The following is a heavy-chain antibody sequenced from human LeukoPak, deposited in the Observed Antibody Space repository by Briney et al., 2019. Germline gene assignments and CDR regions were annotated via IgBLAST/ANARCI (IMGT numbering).Heavy chain of an antibody. D-gene: IGHD2-2*01. J-gene: IGHJ6*03. CDR2: INSDGRRT. CDR3: AREVEVVPASMGAYYYYYMDV. V-gene: IGHV3-74*01. Sequence: GGSLRLSCAASGFSISNHWMHWVRQAPGKGLVWVSRINSDGRRTSYADSVKGRFTISRDNAKNTLYLQMNSLRPDDTAVYYCAREVEVVPASMGAYYYYYMDVWGKGTTVTVSS. CDR1: GFSISNHW.